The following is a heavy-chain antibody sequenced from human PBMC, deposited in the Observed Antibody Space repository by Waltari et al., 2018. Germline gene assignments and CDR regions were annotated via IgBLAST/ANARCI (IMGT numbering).Heavy chain of an antibody. CDR3: ATSLPITMVRGGGAGDY. J-gene: IGHJ4*02. Sequence: QVQLVESGGGVVQPGGSLRLSCAASGFTFSSYGMHWVRQAPGKGLEWVAFIRYDGSNKYYADSVKGRFTISRDNSKNTLYLQMNSLRAEDTAVYYCATSLPITMVRGGGAGDYWGQGTLVTVSS. CDR1: GFTFSSYG. V-gene: IGHV3-30*02. CDR2: IRYDGSNK. D-gene: IGHD3-10*01.